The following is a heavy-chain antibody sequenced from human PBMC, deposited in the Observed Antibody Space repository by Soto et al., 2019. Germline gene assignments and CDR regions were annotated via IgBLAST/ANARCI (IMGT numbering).Heavy chain of an antibody. CDR3: ASPANVHLVRGVIITSDY. CDR1: GGSISSSSYY. J-gene: IGHJ4*02. CDR2: IYYSGST. D-gene: IGHD3-10*01. V-gene: IGHV4-39*01. Sequence: SETLSLTCTVSGGSISSSSYYWGWIRQPPGKGLEWIGSIYYSGSTYYNPSLKSRVTISVDTSKNQFSLKLSSVTAADTAVYYCASPANVHLVRGVIITSDYWGQGTLVTVSS.